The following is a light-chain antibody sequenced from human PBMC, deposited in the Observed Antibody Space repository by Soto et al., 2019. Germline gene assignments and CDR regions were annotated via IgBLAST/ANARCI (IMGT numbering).Light chain of an antibody. CDR3: QQSRT. J-gene: IGKJ1*01. CDR1: QSISSY. Sequence: DIQMPQSPSSLSASVGDRVTITCRASQSISSYLNWYQQKPGKAPKLLIYAASSLQSGVPSRFSGSGSGTDFTLTISSLQPEDFATYYCQQSRTFGQGTKVDIK. V-gene: IGKV1-39*01. CDR2: AAS.